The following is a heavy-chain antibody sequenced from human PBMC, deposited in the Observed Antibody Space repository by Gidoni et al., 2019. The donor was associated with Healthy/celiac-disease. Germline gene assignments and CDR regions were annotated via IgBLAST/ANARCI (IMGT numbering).Heavy chain of an antibody. J-gene: IGHJ6*02. CDR3: TTAPYSSGYYNYYYGMDV. CDR1: GFTFSNAW. D-gene: IGHD3-22*01. V-gene: IGHV3-15*01. CDR2: IKSKTDGGTT. Sequence: EVQLVESGGGLVKPGGSLRLSCAASGFTFSNAWMRWVRQAPGKGLEWVGRIKSKTDGGTTDYAAPVKGRFTISREDSKNTLYLQMNSLKTEDTAVYYCTTAPYSSGYYNYYYGMDVWGQGTTVTVSS.